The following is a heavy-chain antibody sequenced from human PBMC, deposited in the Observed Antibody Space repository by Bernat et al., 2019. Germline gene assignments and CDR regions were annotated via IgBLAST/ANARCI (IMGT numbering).Heavy chain of an antibody. Sequence: EVQLVESRGDLVQPGGSLRLSCAASGLIFNPTWMSWVRQAPGKGLEWVANINQDGSETYYVDSVRGRFAISRDNAKNSLFLQMNSLRVEDTAVYYCARSPGTGTVDYWGPGTLVTVSS. CDR1: GLIFNPTW. CDR3: ARSPGTGTVDY. D-gene: IGHD1-1*01. V-gene: IGHV3-7*03. CDR2: INQDGSET. J-gene: IGHJ4*02.